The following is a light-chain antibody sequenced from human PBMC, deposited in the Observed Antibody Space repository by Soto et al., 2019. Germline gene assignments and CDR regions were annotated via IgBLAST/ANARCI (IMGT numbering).Light chain of an antibody. Sequence: DIQMTQSPSTLSASVGDRVTITCRASQSISTWLAWYQQKPGKAPKLLIYKASSLRNGVPSRFSGSGSGTEFTLTFYSLPTDDFASYYGQQYNGYPHTFGQGTKLEIK. CDR2: KAS. CDR1: QSISTW. V-gene: IGKV1-5*03. J-gene: IGKJ2*01. CDR3: QQYNGYPHT.